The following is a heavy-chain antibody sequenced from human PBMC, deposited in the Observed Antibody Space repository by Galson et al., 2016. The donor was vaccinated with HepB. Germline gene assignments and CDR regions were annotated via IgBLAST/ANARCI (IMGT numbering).Heavy chain of an antibody. CDR3: ASPGMRDSFDI. D-gene: IGHD1-14*01. J-gene: IGHJ3*02. Sequence: QSGAEVKKPGESLKISCKGSGYNFATYWIGWVRHMPGKGLEWMGIIYPGDSHTRYSPSFEGQVTISADKSVSTAYLQWSSLKASDTAMYYCASPGMRDSFDIWGQGTMVTVSS. CDR1: GYNFATYW. V-gene: IGHV5-51*01. CDR2: IYPGDSHT.